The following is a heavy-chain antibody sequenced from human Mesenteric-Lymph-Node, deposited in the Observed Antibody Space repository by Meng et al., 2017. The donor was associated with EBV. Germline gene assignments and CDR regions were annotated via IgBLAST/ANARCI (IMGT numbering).Heavy chain of an antibody. CDR3: VRCGAVTLVQGGPDH. CDR1: GGSFGGYF. Sequence: QVQLQQWGAGLLQPSETLSLTFGVSGGSFGGYFWSWIRQPPGKGLEWIGEINRVGSTNYNPSLKSRLTMSVDTSKNPFSLKLTSVTAADTAVYYCVRCGAVTLVQGGPDHWGQGTLVTVSS. J-gene: IGHJ4*02. CDR2: INRVGST. D-gene: IGHD3-10*01. V-gene: IGHV4-34*01.